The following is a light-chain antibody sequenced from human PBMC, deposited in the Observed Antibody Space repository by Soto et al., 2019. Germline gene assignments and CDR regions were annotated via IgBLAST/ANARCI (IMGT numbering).Light chain of an antibody. J-gene: IGKJ4*01. Sequence: IVMAQSLATLSASPGEKSTLSCRPSQSVNTNLAWYQQRPGQAPRLIIYGASTRATGIPARFSGSGSGTDFTLTIRRLEPEDFAVYFCQKYGNSPQGKLGEGDKV. CDR2: GAS. V-gene: IGKV3-15*01. CDR3: QKYGNSPQGK. CDR1: QSVNTN.